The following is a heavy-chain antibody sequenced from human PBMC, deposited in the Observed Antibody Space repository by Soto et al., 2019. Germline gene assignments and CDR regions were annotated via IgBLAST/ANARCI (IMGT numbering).Heavy chain of an antibody. CDR3: ARVSSGAYDFNF. J-gene: IGHJ4*02. CDR1: GFTLSNYW. V-gene: IGHV3-74*01. CDR2: SNPDGGTT. D-gene: IGHD5-12*01. Sequence: EVQLEESGGGLVQPGGSLRLSCAASGFTLSNYWMHWVRQAPGKGLVWVSRSNPDGGTTSHADSVEGRFTISRDNAKNTLYLEMNDLRVEDTAVYYCARVSSGAYDFNFWGQGTLVTVSS.